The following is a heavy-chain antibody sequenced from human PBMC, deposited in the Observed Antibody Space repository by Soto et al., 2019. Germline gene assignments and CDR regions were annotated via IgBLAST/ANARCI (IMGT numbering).Heavy chain of an antibody. Sequence: QVQLQESGPGLVKPSQTLSLTCSVSGGSISSGDHYWNWIRQHPGKGLEWIGYIYYSGTHYNPSLKSRVTISEDTSKNQFSLNLSSVTAADTAVYYCARGPSVTTVYWYLDLWGRGTRVTVSS. D-gene: IGHD4-17*01. V-gene: IGHV4-31*03. J-gene: IGHJ2*01. CDR2: IYYSGT. CDR1: GGSISSGDHY. CDR3: ARGPSVTTVYWYLDL.